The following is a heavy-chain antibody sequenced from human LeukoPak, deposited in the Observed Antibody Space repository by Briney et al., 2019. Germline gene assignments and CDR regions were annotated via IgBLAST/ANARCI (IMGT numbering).Heavy chain of an antibody. CDR1: GDSISSYY. Sequence: PSETLSLTCTVSGDSISSYYWSWIRQPPGKGLEWIGYLYHSGSTSYNPSLKSRVTISVDTSKNQFSLQLTSVTAADTAVYYCARMGEDYSLFDYWGQGSLVTVSS. CDR3: ARMGEDYSLFDY. V-gene: IGHV4-59*12. CDR2: LYHSGST. J-gene: IGHJ4*02. D-gene: IGHD3-16*01.